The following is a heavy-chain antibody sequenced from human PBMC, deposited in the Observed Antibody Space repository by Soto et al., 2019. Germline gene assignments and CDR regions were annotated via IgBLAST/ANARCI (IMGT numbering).Heavy chain of an antibody. J-gene: IGHJ6*02. CDR3: VRFFDYYGMDV. Sequence: QVQLVESGGGVVQPGGSLRLSCAGSGFTFSNSGMHCVRQAPGKGLEWVAVLAYDGSEKYYADSVKGRFTISRDNSKNTLYLQMNSLRVEDTAVYYCVRFFDYYGMDVWGQGTTVTVSS. D-gene: IGHD3-3*01. CDR1: GFTFSNSG. V-gene: IGHV3-30*03. CDR2: LAYDGSEK.